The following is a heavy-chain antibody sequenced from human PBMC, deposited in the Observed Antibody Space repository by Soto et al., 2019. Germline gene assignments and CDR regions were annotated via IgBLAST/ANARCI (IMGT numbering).Heavy chain of an antibody. J-gene: IGHJ4*02. Sequence: PSETLSLTCTVSGGSISSYYWSWIRQPPGKGLEWIGYIYYSGSTNYNPSLKSRVTISVDTSKNQFSLKLSSVTAADTAVYYCARVDYYDSSGYYPGGYYLDYWGQGTLVTVSS. D-gene: IGHD3-22*01. CDR2: IYYSGST. CDR3: ARVDYYDSSGYYPGGYYLDY. V-gene: IGHV4-59*01. CDR1: GGSISSYY.